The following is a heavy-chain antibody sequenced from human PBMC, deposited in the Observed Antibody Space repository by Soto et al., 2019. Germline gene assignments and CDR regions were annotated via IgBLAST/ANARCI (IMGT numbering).Heavy chain of an antibody. CDR1: GGSISSYY. Sequence: SETLSLTCTVSGGSISSYYWSWIRQPPGKGLEWIGYIYYSGSTNYNPSLKSRVTISVDTSKNQLSLKLSSVTAADTAVYYCARIGGRYQAFDYWGHGALVTVSS. J-gene: IGHJ4*01. D-gene: IGHD2-15*01. CDR2: IYYSGST. CDR3: ARIGGRYQAFDY. V-gene: IGHV4-59*08.